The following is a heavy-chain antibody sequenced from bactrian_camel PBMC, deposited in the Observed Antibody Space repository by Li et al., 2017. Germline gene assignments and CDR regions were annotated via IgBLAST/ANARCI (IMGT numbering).Heavy chain of an antibody. CDR2: IGIDGGE. D-gene: IGHD4*01. CDR3: ANPLRSRLASDYADFGY. V-gene: IGHV3S53*01. Sequence: HVQLVESGGGSVQSGGSLGLSCTVSGLTLKHYCVGWFRQSPGHQREAVVTIGIDGGETYADSVKRRFTISRDNAKNTLYLQLNSLKTEDTAMYYCANPLRSRLASDYADFGYWGQGTQVTVS. CDR1: GLTLKHYC. J-gene: IGHJ6*01.